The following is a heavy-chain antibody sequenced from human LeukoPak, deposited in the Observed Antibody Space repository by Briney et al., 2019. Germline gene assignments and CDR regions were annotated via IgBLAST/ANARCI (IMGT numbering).Heavy chain of an antibody. CDR3: ARHRIPVTGNWFDP. CDR2: IYYSGST. Sequence: SETLSLTCTVSGDSVSTSSYYYWGWIRQPPGKGLEWIGSIYYSGSTYYNPSLKSRVTISVDTSKNQFSLNLSSVTAADTAVYYCARHRIPVTGNWFDPWGQGTLVTVSS. J-gene: IGHJ5*02. V-gene: IGHV4-39*01. D-gene: IGHD6-19*01. CDR1: GDSVSTSSYYY.